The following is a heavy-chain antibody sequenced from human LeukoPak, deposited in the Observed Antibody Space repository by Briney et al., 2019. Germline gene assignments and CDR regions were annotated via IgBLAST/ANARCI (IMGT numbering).Heavy chain of an antibody. J-gene: IGHJ6*02. Sequence: SETLSLTCTVSGVSISSYYWSWIGQPAGKELEWIGRIYTSGSTNYNPSLKSRVTMSVDTSKNQFSLKLSSVTAADTAVYYCARVKRGLYYYYGMDVWGQGTTVTVSS. V-gene: IGHV4-4*07. CDR3: ARVKRGLYYYYGMDV. D-gene: IGHD1-1*01. CDR2: IYTSGST. CDR1: GVSISSYY.